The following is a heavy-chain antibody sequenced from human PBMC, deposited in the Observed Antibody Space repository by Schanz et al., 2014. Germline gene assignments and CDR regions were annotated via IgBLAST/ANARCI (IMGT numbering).Heavy chain of an antibody. Sequence: EVQLLESGGGLIQPGGSLRLSCAASGFIFGSSVMAWVRQAPGKGLEWVSAISGSGGSTYYADSVQGRFTISRDNSKNTLYLQMNSLRAEDTAVYYCAKGRFGELSAFDIWGQGTMVTVSS. V-gene: IGHV3-23*01. D-gene: IGHD3-10*01. CDR1: GFIFGSSV. CDR2: ISGSGGST. J-gene: IGHJ3*02. CDR3: AKGRFGELSAFDI.